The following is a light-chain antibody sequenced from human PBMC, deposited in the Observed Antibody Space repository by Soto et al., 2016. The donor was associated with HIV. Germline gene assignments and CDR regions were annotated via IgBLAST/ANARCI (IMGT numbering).Light chain of an antibody. CDR2: AAS. Sequence: DIQMTQSPSSVSASVGDRVTITCRASQGISSSLAWYQQKPGKAPKLLIYAASNLQSGAPSRFSGSGSGTDFTLTISNLQPEDFATYYCQQANSFPPYTFGQGTKLEIK. V-gene: IGKV1-12*01. J-gene: IGKJ2*01. CDR1: QGISSS. CDR3: QQANSFPPYT.